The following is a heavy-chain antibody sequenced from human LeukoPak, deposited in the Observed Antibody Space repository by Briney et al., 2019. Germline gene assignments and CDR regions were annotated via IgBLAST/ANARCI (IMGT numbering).Heavy chain of an antibody. CDR1: GFTVSSNY. V-gene: IGHV3-66*01. CDR3: ARIVAGGAFDI. D-gene: IGHD1-26*01. CDR2: IYSGGST. Sequence: GGSLRLSCAASGFTVSSNYMSWVRQAPGRGLEWVSVIYSGGSTYHADSVKGRFTISRDNSKNTLYLQMNSLRDEDTAVYYCARIVAGGAFDIWGQGTMVTVSS. J-gene: IGHJ3*02.